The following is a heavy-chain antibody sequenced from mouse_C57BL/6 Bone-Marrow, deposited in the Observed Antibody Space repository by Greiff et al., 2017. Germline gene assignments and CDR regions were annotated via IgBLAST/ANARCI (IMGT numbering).Heavy chain of an antibody. CDR1: GYAFTDHS. J-gene: IGHJ2*01. D-gene: IGHD4-1*01. CDR2: ISPRDGST. Sequence: VQLQQSDAELVKPGASVKISCKVSGYAFTDHSIHWMKQRPEQGLEWIGHISPRDGSTKSNEKFKGKATLTADKSSSPAYMQLTSLTSAHSAVSFCARVGKKRVDSDYWGQGTTLTVSS. V-gene: IGHV1-78*01. CDR3: ARVGKKRVDSDY.